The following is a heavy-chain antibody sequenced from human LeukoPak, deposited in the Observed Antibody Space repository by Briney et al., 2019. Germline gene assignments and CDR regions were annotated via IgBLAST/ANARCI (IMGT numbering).Heavy chain of an antibody. CDR3: ARGPSGQHFDY. V-gene: IGHV5-51*01. CDR2: IYPGDSDT. D-gene: IGHD6-25*01. J-gene: IGHJ4*02. CDR1: GYSFSNYW. Sequence: GDSLKISCKGSGYSFSNYWIGWVRQMPGKGLEWMGIIYPGDSDTRYSPSFQGQVTISADKSISTAYLQWSSLKASDTATYYCARGPSGQHFDYWGQETLVTVSS.